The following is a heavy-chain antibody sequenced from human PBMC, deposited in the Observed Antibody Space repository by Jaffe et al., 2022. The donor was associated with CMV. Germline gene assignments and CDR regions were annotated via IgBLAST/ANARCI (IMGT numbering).Heavy chain of an antibody. V-gene: IGHV3-21*01. D-gene: IGHD6-13*01. J-gene: IGHJ3*02. CDR3: ARDLLRYSSSWYRAFDI. CDR1: GFTFSSYS. Sequence: EVQLVESGGGLVKPGGSLRLSCAASGFTFSSYSMNWVRQAPGKGLEWVSSISSSSSYIYYADSVKGRFTISRDNAKNSLYLQMNSLRAEDTAVYYCARDLLRYSSSWYRAFDIWGQGTMVTVSS. CDR2: ISSSSSYI.